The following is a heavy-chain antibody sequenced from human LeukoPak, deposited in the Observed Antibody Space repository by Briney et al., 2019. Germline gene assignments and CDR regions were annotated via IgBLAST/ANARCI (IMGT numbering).Heavy chain of an antibody. J-gene: IGHJ5*02. V-gene: IGHV4-34*01. Sequence: SETLSLTCAVYGGSFSGYYWSWIRQPPGKGLEWIGEINHSGSTDYNPSLKSRVTISVDTSKNQFSLKLSSVTAADTAVYYCARAAYYYDSSGYSFDPWGQGTLVTVSS. D-gene: IGHD3-22*01. CDR2: INHSGST. CDR3: ARAAYYYDSSGYSFDP. CDR1: GGSFSGYY.